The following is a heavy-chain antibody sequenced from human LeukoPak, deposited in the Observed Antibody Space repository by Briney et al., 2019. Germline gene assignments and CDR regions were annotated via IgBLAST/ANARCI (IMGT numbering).Heavy chain of an antibody. V-gene: IGHV1-69*13. CDR3: AKVVAATQDYYYGMDV. CDR1: GGTFSSYA. CDR2: IIPIFGTA. J-gene: IGHJ6*02. D-gene: IGHD2-15*01. Sequence: SVKVSCKASGGTFSSYAISWVRQAPGQGLEWMGGIIPIFGTANYAQKFQGRVTITADESTSTAYMELSSLRSEDTAVYYCAKVVAATQDYYYGMDVWGQGTTVTVSS.